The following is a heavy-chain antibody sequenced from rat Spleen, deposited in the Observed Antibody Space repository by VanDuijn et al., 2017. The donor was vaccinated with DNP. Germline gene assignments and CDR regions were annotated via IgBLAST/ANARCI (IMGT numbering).Heavy chain of an antibody. CDR2: ISYSGYT. V-gene: IGHV3-1*01. CDR1: GYSITSNY. D-gene: IGHD1-1*01. Sequence: EVQLQESGPGLVQPSQSLSLTCSVTGYSITSNYWGWIRKFPGNKMEWMGYISYSGYTSYNPSLKRCISITRDTSKNQFFLHFNSVTTEDTATYYCARWVRYFEYWGHGVMVTVSS. CDR3: ARWVRYFEY. J-gene: IGHJ2*01.